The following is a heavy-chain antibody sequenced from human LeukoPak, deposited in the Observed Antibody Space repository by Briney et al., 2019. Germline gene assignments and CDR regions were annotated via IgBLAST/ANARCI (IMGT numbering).Heavy chain of an antibody. Sequence: GGSLRLSCAASGFTLRISSTSWARQAPGKGLEWVSTISPSGDATHYSDSVKGRFTISRDNSKNILHLQMNSLRAEDTAVYFCARLITTSGWYEDYWGQGTLATVSS. CDR3: ARLITTSGWYEDY. J-gene: IGHJ4*02. V-gene: IGHV3-23*01. CDR1: GFTLRISS. D-gene: IGHD6-19*01. CDR2: ISPSGDAT.